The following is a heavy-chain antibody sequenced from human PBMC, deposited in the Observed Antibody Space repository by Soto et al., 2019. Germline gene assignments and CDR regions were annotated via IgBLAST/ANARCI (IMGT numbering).Heavy chain of an antibody. CDR3: ARGTCSSTSCFFDY. Sequence: EVQLVESGGGLVQPGGSLRLSCAASGFTVSSNYMSWVRQTPRKGLEWVSLIYSGGITYYADSVKGRFTISRDNSKNTLYLQMNGLRAEDTAVYYCARGTCSSTSCFFDYWGQGTLVTVSS. D-gene: IGHD2-2*01. V-gene: IGHV3-66*01. CDR2: IYSGGIT. J-gene: IGHJ4*02. CDR1: GFTVSSNY.